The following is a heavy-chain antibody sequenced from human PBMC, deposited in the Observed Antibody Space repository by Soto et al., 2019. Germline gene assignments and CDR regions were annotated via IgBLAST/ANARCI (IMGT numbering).Heavy chain of an antibody. CDR2: ISTYNDNT. D-gene: IGHD3-10*01. Sequence: QVQLVQSGAEVKKPGASVNVSCKASGFTFTIYNISWVRQAPGQGLEWMGWISTYNDNTNYAQNLQGRATMTTDTSTTTPYMEVRSLRSDETAVYYCAGGDSWGRGTLVTVSS. CDR3: AGGDS. J-gene: IGHJ2*01. CDR1: GFTFTIYN. V-gene: IGHV1-18*01.